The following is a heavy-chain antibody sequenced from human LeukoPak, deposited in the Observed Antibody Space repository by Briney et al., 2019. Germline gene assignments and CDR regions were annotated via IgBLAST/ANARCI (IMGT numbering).Heavy chain of an antibody. CDR1: GFTFSSYS. CDR3: ARAHLTDIVVVPAATDVGWFDP. V-gene: IGHV3-21*01. Sequence: TGGSLRLSCAASGFTFSSYSMNWVRQAPGKGLEWVSSISSSSSYIYYADSVKGRFTISRDNAKNSLYLQMNSLRAEDTAVYYCARAHLTDIVVVPAATDVGWFDPWGQGTLVTVSS. CDR2: ISSSSSYI. J-gene: IGHJ5*02. D-gene: IGHD2-2*01.